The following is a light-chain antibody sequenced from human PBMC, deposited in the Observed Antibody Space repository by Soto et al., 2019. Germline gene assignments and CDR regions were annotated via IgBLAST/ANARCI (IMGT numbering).Light chain of an antibody. CDR3: GSYGGSGPGV. Sequence: QSALPQPASVSVSPGQSITISCTVTSSDVGSYNLVSWYQHHPGKVPKRLLYEVSKRPSSLSNRFSGSKSGNTASLTISGLQVEDGADYYCGSYGGSGPGVFCGGTKLTV. CDR1: SSDVGSYNL. V-gene: IGLV2-23*02. CDR2: EVS. J-gene: IGLJ3*02.